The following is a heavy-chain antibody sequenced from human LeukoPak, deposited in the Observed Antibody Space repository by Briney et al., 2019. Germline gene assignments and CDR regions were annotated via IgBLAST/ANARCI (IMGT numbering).Heavy chain of an antibody. Sequence: ASVKVSCKASGGTFSSYVISWVRQAPGQGLEWMGGIIPIFGTANYAQKFQGRVTITADESTSTAYMELSSLRSEDTAVYYCASSQYYDFWSGYSPGAFDIWGQGTMVTVSS. D-gene: IGHD3-3*01. V-gene: IGHV1-69*13. CDR1: GGTFSSYV. CDR2: IIPIFGTA. CDR3: ASSQYYDFWSGYSPGAFDI. J-gene: IGHJ3*02.